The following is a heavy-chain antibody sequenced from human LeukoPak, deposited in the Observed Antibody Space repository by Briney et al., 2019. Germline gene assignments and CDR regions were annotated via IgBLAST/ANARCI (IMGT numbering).Heavy chain of an antibody. CDR3: ARVSMIVVVKDAFDI. Sequence: PGGSLRLSCAASGFTVSSNYMSWVRQAPGKGLEWVSVIYSGGSTYYADSVKGRFTISRDNSKNTLYLQMNSLRAEDTAVYYCARVSMIVVVKDAFDIWGQGTMVTVSS. V-gene: IGHV3-53*01. CDR2: IYSGGST. D-gene: IGHD3-22*01. J-gene: IGHJ3*02. CDR1: GFTVSSNY.